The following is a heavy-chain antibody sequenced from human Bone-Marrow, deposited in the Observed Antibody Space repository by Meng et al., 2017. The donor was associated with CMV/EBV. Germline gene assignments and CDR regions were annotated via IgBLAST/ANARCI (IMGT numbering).Heavy chain of an antibody. J-gene: IGHJ4*02. V-gene: IGHV3-30*04. D-gene: IGHD4-11*01. Sequence: GESLKISRAASGFTFSNYEMHWVRQAPGEGLEWVTFISYDGSREYYADSVRGRFTISRDNSKNTLYLQMNSLRSEDTALYYCTRDFSNNYCIDYWGQGTRVTGSS. CDR1: GFTFSNYE. CDR3: TRDFSNNYCIDY. CDR2: ISYDGSRE.